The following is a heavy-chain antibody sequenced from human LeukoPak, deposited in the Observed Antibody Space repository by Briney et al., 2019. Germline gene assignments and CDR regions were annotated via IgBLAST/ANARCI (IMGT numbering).Heavy chain of an antibody. D-gene: IGHD3-10*02. CDR1: GFTLSTSA. CDR3: AELGITMIGGV. Sequence: PGGSLRLSCAASGFTLSTSAMSWVRQTPGKGLEWVAATSSSDAGTYHADSVRGRFTISRDNSKNTLYLQMNSLRAEDTALYCCAELGITMIGGVWGKGTTVTISS. V-gene: IGHV3-23*01. CDR2: TSSSDAGT. J-gene: IGHJ6*04.